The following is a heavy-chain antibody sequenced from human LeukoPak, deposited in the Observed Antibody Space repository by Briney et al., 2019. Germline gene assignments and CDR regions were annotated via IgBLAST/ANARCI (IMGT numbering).Heavy chain of an antibody. V-gene: IGHV1-69*05. CDR2: IVPIFGTA. J-gene: IGHJ4*02. CDR1: GGTFSSYA. CDR3: AREVSTIFGVSPLDY. Sequence: ASVKVSCKASGGTFSSYAISWVRQAPGQGLEWMGGIVPIFGTANYAQKFQGRVTITTDESTSTAYMELSSLRSEDTAVYYCAREVSTIFGVSPLDYWGQGTLVTVSS. D-gene: IGHD3-3*01.